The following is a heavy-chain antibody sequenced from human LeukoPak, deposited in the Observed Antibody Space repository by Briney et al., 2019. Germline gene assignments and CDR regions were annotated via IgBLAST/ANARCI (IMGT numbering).Heavy chain of an antibody. J-gene: IGHJ3*02. CDR2: IWNDGRNK. CDR3: ATVTALSIEAANRGVGAFDS. Sequence: PGGSLRLSCGAYGFTFSSYGMHWVRQAPGKGLEWEAVIWNDGRNKYYADFVKGRFTISRDNSKNTVQLQMNSLRGEDTGVCYCATVTALSIEAANRGVGAFDSWGQGTMVTVSS. D-gene: IGHD6-13*01. V-gene: IGHV3-33*01. CDR1: GFTFSSYG.